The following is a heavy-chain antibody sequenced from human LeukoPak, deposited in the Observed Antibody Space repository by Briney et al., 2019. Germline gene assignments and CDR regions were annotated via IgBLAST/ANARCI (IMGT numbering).Heavy chain of an antibody. CDR3: ARARYCSSTSCPYYYYYYMDV. V-gene: IGHV4-4*07. Sequence: SETVSLTCTVSGGSISSYYWSWIRQPAGKGLEWIGRIYTSGSTNYNPSLKSRVTMSVDTSKNQFSLKLSSVTAADAAVYYCARARYCSSTSCPYYYYYYMDVWGKGTTVTVSS. J-gene: IGHJ6*03. D-gene: IGHD2-2*01. CDR1: GGSISSYY. CDR2: IYTSGST.